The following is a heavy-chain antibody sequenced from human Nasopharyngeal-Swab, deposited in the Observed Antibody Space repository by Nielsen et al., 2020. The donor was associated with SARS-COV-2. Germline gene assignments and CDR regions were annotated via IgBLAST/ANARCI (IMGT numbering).Heavy chain of an antibody. D-gene: IGHD1-1*01. CDR3: AREFGTRDAFDI. CDR1: GGSFSGYY. CDR2: INDSGST. V-gene: IGHV4-34*01. Sequence: SETLSLTCAVYGGSFSGYYWSWIRQPPGKGLEWIGEINDSGSTNDNPSLKSRVTISVDTSKNQFSLKLSSVTAADTAMYYCAREFGTRDAFDIWGQGTMVTVSS. J-gene: IGHJ3*02.